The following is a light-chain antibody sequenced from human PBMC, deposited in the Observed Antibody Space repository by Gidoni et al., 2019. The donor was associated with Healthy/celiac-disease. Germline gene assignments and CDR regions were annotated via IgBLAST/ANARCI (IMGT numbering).Light chain of an antibody. CDR1: KLGDKY. Sequence: SSELTQPPSVSVSPGQTASITCSGDKLGDKYACGYKQKPGQSPVLVIYQDSKRPSGIPERFSGSNSGNTATLTISGTQAMDEADYYCQAWDSSTVVFGGGTKLTVL. CDR3: QAWDSSTVV. J-gene: IGLJ2*01. CDR2: QDS. V-gene: IGLV3-1*01.